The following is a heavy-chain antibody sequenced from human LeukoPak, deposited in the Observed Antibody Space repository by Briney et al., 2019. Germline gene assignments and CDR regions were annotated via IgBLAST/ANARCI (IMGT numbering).Heavy chain of an antibody. Sequence: PGGSLRLSCAASGFTFSSYAMSWVRQAPGKGLEWVSAISGSGGNTYYADSVKGRFTISRDNSKNTLYLQMNSLRAEDTAVYYCAKDLAYSSGWRYWGQGTLVTVSS. J-gene: IGHJ4*02. D-gene: IGHD6-19*01. CDR2: ISGSGGNT. CDR1: GFTFSSYA. V-gene: IGHV3-23*01. CDR3: AKDLAYSSGWRY.